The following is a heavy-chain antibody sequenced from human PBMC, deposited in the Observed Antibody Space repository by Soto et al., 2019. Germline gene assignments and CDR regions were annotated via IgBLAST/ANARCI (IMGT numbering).Heavy chain of an antibody. CDR3: ARGGFGTSFYGMNV. J-gene: IGHJ6*02. V-gene: IGHV1-8*01. CDR2: MNPNSGNT. D-gene: IGHD2-2*01. CDR1: GYTFTSYD. Sequence: GASVKVSCKASGYTFTSYDINWVRQATRKGLEWMGWMNPNSGNTGYAQKFQGRVTMTRNTSISTAYMELSSLRSEDTAVYYCARGGFGTSFYGMNVWGQGTTVTVSS.